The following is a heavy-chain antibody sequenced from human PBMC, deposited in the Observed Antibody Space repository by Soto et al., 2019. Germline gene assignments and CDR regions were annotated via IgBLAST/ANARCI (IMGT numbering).Heavy chain of an antibody. CDR2: IFGDGDE. J-gene: IGHJ3*01. V-gene: IGHV2-5*02. CDR1: GFSLSTGGVL. D-gene: IGHD6-19*01. Sequence: QITLKESGPAVVKPTQTITLTCTFSGFSLSTGGVLVGWVRQPPGEALEWLALIFGDGDERYSSSLTHRLTIAKDSSANHVVLRLANVDLVDSGTYYCVHGSYTRGQYDAFDVWGQGTLVTVSS. CDR3: VHGSYTRGQYDAFDV.